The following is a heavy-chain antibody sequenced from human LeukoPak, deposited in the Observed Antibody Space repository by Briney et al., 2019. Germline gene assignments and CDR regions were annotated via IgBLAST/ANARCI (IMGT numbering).Heavy chain of an antibody. D-gene: IGHD2-21*01. J-gene: IGHJ4*02. Sequence: PGGSLRLSCAASGFTSDDYAMHWVRQAPGKGLEWVSGISWNSGSIGYADSVKGRFTISRDNAKNSLYLQMNSLRAEDTAVYYCARDCGGDCYFGYWGQGTLVTVSS. CDR1: GFTSDDYA. CDR3: ARDCGGDCYFGY. V-gene: IGHV3-9*02. CDR2: ISWNSGSI.